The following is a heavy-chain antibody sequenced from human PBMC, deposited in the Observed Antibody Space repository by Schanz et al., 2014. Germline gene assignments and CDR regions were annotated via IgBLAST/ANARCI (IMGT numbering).Heavy chain of an antibody. J-gene: IGHJ4*02. D-gene: IGHD6-19*01. Sequence: QVQLVQSGAEVKKPGASVKVSCKTSGYTFSDYGITWVRQAPGQGLEWMGYINSSGGGTSYAQKFQDRLTMTRDASTSTVYMELSSLRSEDTAVYYCARGGYSSGWYDRDIAHFDYWGQGTLVTVSS. V-gene: IGHV1-46*01. CDR1: GYTFSDYG. CDR3: ARGGYSSGWYDRDIAHFDY. CDR2: INSSGGGT.